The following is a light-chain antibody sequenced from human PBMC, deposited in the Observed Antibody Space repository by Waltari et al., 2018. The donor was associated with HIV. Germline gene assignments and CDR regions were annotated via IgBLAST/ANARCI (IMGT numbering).Light chain of an antibody. CDR3: QSYDSSLRGHV. CDR1: SSNIGAGFD. Sequence: QSVLTQPPSVSGAPGQRITISCTGSSSNIGAGFDVHWYQHLPGTAPKVLNYGDSKRPSGVPDRFSGSKSGTSASLAITGLEADEEADYYCQSYDSSLRGHVFGTGTKVTVL. V-gene: IGLV1-40*01. J-gene: IGLJ1*01. CDR2: GDS.